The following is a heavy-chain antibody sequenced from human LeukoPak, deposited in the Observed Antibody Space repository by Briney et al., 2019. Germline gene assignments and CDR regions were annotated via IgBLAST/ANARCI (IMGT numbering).Heavy chain of an antibody. CDR1: GGSFSGYY. Sequence: PSETLSLTCAVYGGSFSGYYWSWIRQPPGKGLEWIGEINHSGSTNYNPSLRSRVTISVDTSKNQFSLKLNSVTAADTAVYYCARDREASAGYDASDIWGQGTMVTVSS. V-gene: IGHV4-34*01. CDR3: ARDREASAGYDASDI. J-gene: IGHJ3*02. CDR2: INHSGST. D-gene: IGHD6-13*01.